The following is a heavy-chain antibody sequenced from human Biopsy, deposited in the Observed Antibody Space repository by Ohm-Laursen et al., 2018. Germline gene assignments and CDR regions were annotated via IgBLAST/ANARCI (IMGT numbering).Heavy chain of an antibody. V-gene: IGHV1-2*02. D-gene: IGHD3-22*01. CDR1: GFSFTGYY. CDR3: ARNAWPTLSTMIVVVKGFNWFDP. J-gene: IGHJ5*02. CDR2: ISPKSGGT. Sequence: ASVKVSCKASGFSFTGYYIHWVRQAPGQGLEWMGWISPKSGGTNYAQKLQGRVTMTTDTSTSTAYMELSSLRSEDTAVYYCARNAWPTLSTMIVVVKGFNWFDPWGQGTLVTVSS.